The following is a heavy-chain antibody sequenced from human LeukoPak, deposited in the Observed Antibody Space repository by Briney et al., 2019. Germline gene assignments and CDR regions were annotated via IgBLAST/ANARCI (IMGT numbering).Heavy chain of an antibody. CDR2: IDFTGSA. CDR1: GDSISSYY. J-gene: IGHJ4*02. D-gene: IGHD6-13*01. V-gene: IGHV4-59*08. CDR3: AGHGGSWTFDS. Sequence: PSETLSLTCTVSGDSISSYYGSWIRRPPGKGLEWIGYIDFTGSAHYNPSLKTRVPISVATSKNQFFLTLSSVTAADTAVYYCAGHGGSWTFDSWGQGTLVTVSS.